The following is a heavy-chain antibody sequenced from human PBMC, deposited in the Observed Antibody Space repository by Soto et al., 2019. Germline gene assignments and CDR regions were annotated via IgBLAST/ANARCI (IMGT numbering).Heavy chain of an antibody. J-gene: IGHJ6*02. V-gene: IGHV1-18*01. CDR1: GYTFTRYG. D-gene: IGHD2-21*02. CDR3: ARDRFPSGDPLFNDQYYHAIDT. CDR2: ISAYNGNT. Sequence: ASVKVSCKASGYTFTRYGISWVRQAPGQGLEWMGWISAYNGNTNYAQKLQGRVTMTTDTSTSTAYMELRSLRSDDTAVYYCARDRFPSGDPLFNDQYYHAIDTWGQGNTVTVS.